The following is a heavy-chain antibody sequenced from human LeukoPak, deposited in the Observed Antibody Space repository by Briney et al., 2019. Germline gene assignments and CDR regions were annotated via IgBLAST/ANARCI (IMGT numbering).Heavy chain of an antibody. CDR3: ARDCSSTSCYDAFDI. D-gene: IGHD2-2*01. J-gene: IGHJ3*02. V-gene: IGHV4-59*01. CDR2: IYYRGST. Sequence: SETLSLTCTVSGGSISSYYWSCIRQPPGKGLEWIGYIYYRGSTNYNPSLKSRVTISVDTSKNQFSLKLSSVTAADTAVYYCARDCSSTSCYDAFDIWGQGTMVTVSS. CDR1: GGSISSYY.